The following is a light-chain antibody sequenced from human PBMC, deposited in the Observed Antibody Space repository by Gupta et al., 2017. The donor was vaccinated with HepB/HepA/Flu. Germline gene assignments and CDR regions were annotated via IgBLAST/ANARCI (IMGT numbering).Light chain of an antibody. Sequence: DIQMTPSPSTLSASVGDRVTITCRASQSISSRLAWYQQKPGKVPKLLIYKASSLESGVPSRFSGSESGTEFTLTISSLQPDDFAIYYCQQYNSYPLTFGGGTKVEIK. CDR1: QSISSR. CDR2: KAS. J-gene: IGKJ4*01. V-gene: IGKV1-5*03. CDR3: QQYNSYPLT.